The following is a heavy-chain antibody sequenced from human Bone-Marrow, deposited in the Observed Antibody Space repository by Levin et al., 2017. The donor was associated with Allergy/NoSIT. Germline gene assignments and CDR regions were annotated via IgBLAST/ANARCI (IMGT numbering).Heavy chain of an antibody. CDR2: INHSGST. CDR1: GGSFSGYY. CDR3: ARARPSFDP. V-gene: IGHV4-34*01. Sequence: SETLSLTCAVYGGSFSGYYWSWIRQPPGKGLEWIGEINHSGSTNYNPSLKSRVTISVDTSKNQFSLKLSSVTAADTAVYYCARARPSFDPWGQGTLVTVSS. J-gene: IGHJ5*02.